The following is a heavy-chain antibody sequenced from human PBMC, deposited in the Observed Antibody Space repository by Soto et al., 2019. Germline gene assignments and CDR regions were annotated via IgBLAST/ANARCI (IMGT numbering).Heavy chain of an antibody. D-gene: IGHD2-2*01. CDR2: IIPILGIA. CDR1: GGTFSSYT. CDR3: ARDYCSSTSCDYNWFDP. Sequence: QVQLVQSGAEVKKPGSSVKVSCKASGGTFSSYTISWVRQAPGQGLEWMGRIIPILGIANYAQKFQGRVTITADKSTSTANMELSRLRSEDTAVYYCARDYCSSTSCDYNWFDPWGQGTLVTVSS. J-gene: IGHJ5*02. V-gene: IGHV1-69*08.